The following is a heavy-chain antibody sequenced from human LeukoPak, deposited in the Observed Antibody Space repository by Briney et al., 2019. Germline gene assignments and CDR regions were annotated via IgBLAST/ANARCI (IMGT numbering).Heavy chain of an antibody. CDR1: KFTLRSYA. CDR3: TRGKQFVSDS. V-gene: IGHV3-30*04. CDR2: ISYDGSDK. J-gene: IGHJ4*02. Sequence: GRSLRLSCAASKFTLRSYAMHWVRQAPGKGLEWVAVISYDGSDKYYADSVKGRFTISRDNSRNTLSLQLNSLTTEDTAVYYCTRGKQFVSDSWGQGTLVTVSS. D-gene: IGHD6-6*01.